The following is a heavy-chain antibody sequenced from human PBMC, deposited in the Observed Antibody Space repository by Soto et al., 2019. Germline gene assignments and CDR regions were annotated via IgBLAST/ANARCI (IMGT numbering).Heavy chain of an antibody. CDR3: ARDMYYDSSGKTRGRAFEH. CDR2: IYYSGST. J-gene: IGHJ3*01. D-gene: IGHD3-22*01. V-gene: IGHV4-31*03. CDR1: GGSLSGGGYY. Sequence: QVQLQESGPGLVQPSQTLSLTCTVSGGSLSGGGYYWSWIRQHTGKGLEWNGYIYYSGSTYYNPSLESRVTISIDTFKNQFSLKLSSVTAAGRAGYYCARDMYYDSSGKTRGRAFEHWGQGPMVTVS.